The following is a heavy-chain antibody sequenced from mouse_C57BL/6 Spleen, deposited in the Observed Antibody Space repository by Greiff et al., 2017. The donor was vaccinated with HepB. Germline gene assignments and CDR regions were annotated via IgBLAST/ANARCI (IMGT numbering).Heavy chain of an antibody. D-gene: IGHD1-3*01. CDR2: IDPSDSET. CDR3: ARAIYVSNYFDY. CDR1: GYTFTSYW. V-gene: IGHV1-52*01. J-gene: IGHJ2*01. Sequence: QVQLQQPGAELVRPGSSVKLSCKASGYTFTSYWMHWVKQRPIQGLEWIGNIDPSDSETHYNQKFKDKATLTVDKSSSTAYMQLSSLTSEDSAVYYCARAIYVSNYFDYWGQGTTLTVSS.